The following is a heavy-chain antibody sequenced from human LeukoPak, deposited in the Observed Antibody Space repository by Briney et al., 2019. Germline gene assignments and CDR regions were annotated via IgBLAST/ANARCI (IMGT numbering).Heavy chain of an antibody. CDR3: ARGYFGSGSYGAFDI. Sequence: ASVKVSCKASGYSFISYYMHWVRQAPGQGLEWMGRINPSGGGTTYAQKFQGRVAMTSDTSTSTVYMELSSLRSDDTAVYYCARGYFGSGSYGAFDIWGQGTMVTVSS. CDR1: GYSFISYY. V-gene: IGHV1-46*01. D-gene: IGHD3-10*01. J-gene: IGHJ3*02. CDR2: INPSGGGT.